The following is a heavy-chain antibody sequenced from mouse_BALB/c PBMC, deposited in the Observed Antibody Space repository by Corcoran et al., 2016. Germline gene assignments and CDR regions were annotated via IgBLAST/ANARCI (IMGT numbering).Heavy chain of an antibody. Sequence: EGQLEQAGTELMMPGASVKLSCTASGFNIKYTYMQWVNQRPEKGLEWIGRIDPANGNTKYDPKFQGKATITADTSSNTAYLQLSSLTSEETAVYYCANWEWYFDVCGAGTTVTVSS. CDR1: GFNIKYTY. V-gene: IGHV14-3*02. J-gene: IGHJ1*01. D-gene: IGHD4-1*01. CDR2: IDPANGNT. CDR3: ANWEWYFDV.